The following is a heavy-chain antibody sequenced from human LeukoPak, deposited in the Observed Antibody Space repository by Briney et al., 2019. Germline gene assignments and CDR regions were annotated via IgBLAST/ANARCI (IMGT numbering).Heavy chain of an antibody. CDR1: GGSISSSSYY. D-gene: IGHD4-17*01. Sequence: SETLSLTCTVSGGSISSSSYYWGWIRQPPGKGLEWIGSIYYSGSTYYNPSLKSRVTISVDTSKNQFSLKLSSVTAADTAVYYCARDTRTYGDYFDYWGQGTLVTVSS. V-gene: IGHV4-39*07. CDR3: ARDTRTYGDYFDY. CDR2: IYYSGST. J-gene: IGHJ4*02.